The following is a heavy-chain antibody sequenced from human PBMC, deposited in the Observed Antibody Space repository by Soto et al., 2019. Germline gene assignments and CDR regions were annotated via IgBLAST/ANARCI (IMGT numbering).Heavy chain of an antibody. D-gene: IGHD2-2*01. CDR3: VKGDIVVVPAAISEHTNIMDV. Sequence: GGSLRLSCSASGFTSSSYAMHWVRQAPGKGLEYVSAISSNGGSTYYADSVKGRFTISRDNSKNTLYLQMSSLRAEDTAVYYCVKGDIVVVPAAISEHTNIMDVRGQGTTVTVSS. V-gene: IGHV3-64D*06. CDR1: GFTSSSYA. J-gene: IGHJ6*02. CDR2: ISSNGGST.